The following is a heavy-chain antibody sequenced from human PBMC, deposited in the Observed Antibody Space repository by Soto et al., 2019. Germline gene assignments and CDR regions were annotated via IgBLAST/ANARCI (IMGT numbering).Heavy chain of an antibody. V-gene: IGHV3-23*01. Sequence: PGGSLRLSCAASGFTFSSYAMSWVRQAPGKGLEWVSAISGSGGSTYYADSVKGRFTISRDNSKNTLYLQMNSLRAEDTAVYYCAKGDLVDIVAYGMDVWGQGTTVTVSS. CDR3: AKGDLVDIVAYGMDV. D-gene: IGHD5-12*01. J-gene: IGHJ6*02. CDR2: ISGSGGST. CDR1: GFTFSSYA.